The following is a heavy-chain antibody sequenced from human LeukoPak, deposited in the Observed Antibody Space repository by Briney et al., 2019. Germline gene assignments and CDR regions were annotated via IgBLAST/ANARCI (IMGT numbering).Heavy chain of an antibody. J-gene: IGHJ4*02. D-gene: IGHD3-3*01. V-gene: IGHV3-7*03. CDR1: GFTFGKYW. CDR2: IELDGSEK. CDR3: ARDQYDTWSRRGNFDS. Sequence: GGSLRLSCVASGFTFGKYWMSWVRQAPGKGLEWVANIELDGSEKNYVDSVKGRFTISRDNTKNSLYLQMNSLRAEDTAVFYCARDQYDTWSRRGNFDSWGQGTLVIVSS.